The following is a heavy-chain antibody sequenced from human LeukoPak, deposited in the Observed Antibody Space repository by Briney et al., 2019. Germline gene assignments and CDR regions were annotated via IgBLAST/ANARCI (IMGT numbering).Heavy chain of an antibody. D-gene: IGHD2-2*01. Sequence: PGGSLRLSCAASGFTFSTYAMTWVRQAPGKGLEWVSTIDGSGGSTYYADSVKGRFTISRDNSKNTLYLQMNSLRAEDTAVYYCAKDRHCSSISCYRGYFDYWGQGTLVTVSS. J-gene: IGHJ4*02. CDR2: IDGSGGST. CDR1: GFTFSTYA. CDR3: AKDRHCSSISCYRGYFDY. V-gene: IGHV3-23*01.